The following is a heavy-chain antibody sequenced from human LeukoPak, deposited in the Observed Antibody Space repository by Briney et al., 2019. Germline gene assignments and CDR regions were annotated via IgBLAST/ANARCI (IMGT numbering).Heavy chain of an antibody. CDR2: INPNIGGT. J-gene: IGHJ1*01. CDR3: ARDGVGYYDSSGYYYFQH. D-gene: IGHD3-22*01. Sequence: ASVKVSCKASGYTFTGYYIHWVRQAPGQGLEWMGWINPNIGGTNYAQKFQGRVTMTRDTSISTAYMELSSLRSDDTAVYYCARDGVGYYDSSGYYYFQHWGQGTLVTVSS. CDR1: GYTFTGYY. V-gene: IGHV1-2*02.